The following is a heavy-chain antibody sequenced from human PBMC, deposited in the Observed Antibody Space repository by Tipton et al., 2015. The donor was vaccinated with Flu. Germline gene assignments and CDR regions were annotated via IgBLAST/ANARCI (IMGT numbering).Heavy chain of an antibody. Sequence: SLRLSCAASGFTFSSYGIHWVRQAPGKGLEWVAVIWYEGRSYFYVDSVKGRFTISRDNSKNTLYLQMNSLRAEDTAVYYCARGGEGGYYYGLDVWGQGTTVTVSS. CDR1: GFTFSSYG. D-gene: IGHD3-16*01. CDR3: ARGGEGGYYYGLDV. V-gene: IGHV3-33*01. CDR2: IWYEGRSY. J-gene: IGHJ6*02.